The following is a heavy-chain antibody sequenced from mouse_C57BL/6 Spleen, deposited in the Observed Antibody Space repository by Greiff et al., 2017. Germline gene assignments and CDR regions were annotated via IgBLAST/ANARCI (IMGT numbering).Heavy chain of an antibody. D-gene: IGHD1-1*01. CDR3: ARANLTTVVARWYFDV. Sequence: DVQLVESEGGLVQPGSSMKLSCTASGFTFSDYYMAWVRQVPEKGLEWVANINYDGSSTYYLDSLKSRFIISRDNAKNILYLQMSSLKSEDTATYYCARANLTTVVARWYFDVWGTGTTVTVSS. CDR2: INYDGSST. J-gene: IGHJ1*03. V-gene: IGHV5-16*01. CDR1: GFTFSDYY.